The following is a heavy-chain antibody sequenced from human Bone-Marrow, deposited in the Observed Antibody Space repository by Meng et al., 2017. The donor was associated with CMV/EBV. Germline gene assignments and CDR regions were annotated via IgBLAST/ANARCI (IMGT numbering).Heavy chain of an antibody. CDR2: IYYSGST. CDR1: GSYISYSSYY. J-gene: IGHJ4*02. Sequence: EALKISFTVSGSYISYSSYYWGSIRQPPGKGLEWIGSIYYSGSTYYNPSLKSRVTISLHTSKNQFSLKLSSVTAPDTAVYYCARERVYCSSTSCYLSYFDYWGQGTLVTVSS. CDR3: ARERVYCSSTSCYLSYFDY. V-gene: IGHV4-39*07. D-gene: IGHD2-2*01.